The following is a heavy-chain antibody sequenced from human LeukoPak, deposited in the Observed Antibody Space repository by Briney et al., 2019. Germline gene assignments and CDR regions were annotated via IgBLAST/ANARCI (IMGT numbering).Heavy chain of an antibody. Sequence: SETLSLTCTVSGGSISSYYWSWIRQPPGKGLEWIGYIYYSGSTNYNPSLKSRVTISVDTSKNQFSLKLSSVTAADTAVYYCARMGSIAAPSDYWGQGTLVTVSS. J-gene: IGHJ4*02. V-gene: IGHV4-59*01. CDR3: ARMGSIAAPSDY. CDR1: GGSISSYY. CDR2: IYYSGST. D-gene: IGHD6-6*01.